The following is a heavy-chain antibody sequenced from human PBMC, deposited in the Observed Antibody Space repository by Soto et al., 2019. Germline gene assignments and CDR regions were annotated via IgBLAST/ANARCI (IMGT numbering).Heavy chain of an antibody. CDR2: ITSAGSNI. CDR3: SSHGDFVY. J-gene: IGHJ4*02. V-gene: IGHV3-30*03. CDR1: GFAFSNFG. Sequence: QVQLMESGGGVVQPGRSLRLSCKASGFAFSNFGMHWVRQTPGKGLEWVAIITSAGSNIYYGDSVKGRFTISRDDSKSTLYLEMNDLRPEDTAVYYCSSHGDFVYWGQGTLVTVSS.